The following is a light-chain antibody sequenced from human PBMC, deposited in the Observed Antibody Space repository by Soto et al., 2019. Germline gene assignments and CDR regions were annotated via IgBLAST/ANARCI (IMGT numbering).Light chain of an antibody. Sequence: QSVLTQPPSASGTPGQRVIISCSGSSSNLGSNSGNWYQQLPGTAPKLLIYNTYQRPLGVPDRFSGSKSGTSASLAISGLQSEHEGDYFCAAWDDSLNGPVFGGGTKLTVL. J-gene: IGLJ3*02. V-gene: IGLV1-44*01. CDR2: NTY. CDR1: SSNLGSNS. CDR3: AAWDDSLNGPV.